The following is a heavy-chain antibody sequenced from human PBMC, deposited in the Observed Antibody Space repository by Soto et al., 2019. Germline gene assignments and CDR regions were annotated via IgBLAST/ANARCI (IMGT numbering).Heavy chain of an antibody. Sequence: GGSLRLSCAASGFTFSSYAMSWVRQLPGKGLEWLSTISGSGTNTYDADSVKGRFTISRDNSKNTLYLQMNSLRAEDTAIYYCRLGEKHDTMAVWGQGTTVTVS. CDR2: ISGSGTNT. CDR3: RLGEKHDTMAV. CDR1: GFTFSSYA. D-gene: IGHD3-10*01. J-gene: IGHJ6*02. V-gene: IGHV3-23*01.